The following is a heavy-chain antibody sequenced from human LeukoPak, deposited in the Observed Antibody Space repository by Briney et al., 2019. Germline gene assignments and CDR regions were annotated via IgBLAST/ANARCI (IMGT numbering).Heavy chain of an antibody. CDR3: AKDQSYCGGDCYGWFDP. CDR1: RFIFTDYA. V-gene: IGHV3-30-3*01. Sequence: GRSLGLSCAASRFIFTDYAMHWVRQAPGKGLEWVAVISYDESKTYYADSVKGRFTISRDNSKNTLYLQMNSLRAEDTAVYYCAKDQSYCGGDCYGWFDPWGQGTLVTVSS. D-gene: IGHD2-21*02. J-gene: IGHJ5*02. CDR2: ISYDESKT.